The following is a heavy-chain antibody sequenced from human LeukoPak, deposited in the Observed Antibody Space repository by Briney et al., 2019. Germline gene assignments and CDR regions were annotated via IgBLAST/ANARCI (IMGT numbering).Heavy chain of an antibody. J-gene: IGHJ6*02. CDR3: ARMGMIAVAGTMELVGMDV. CDR1: GFTSSSYG. D-gene: IGHD6-19*01. CDR2: IWYDGSNK. Sequence: GRSLRLSCAASGFTSSSYGMHWVRQAPGKGLEWVAVIWYDGSNKYYADSVKGRFTISRDNSKNTLYPQMNSLRAEDTAVYYCARMGMIAVAGTMELVGMDVWGQGTTVTVSS. V-gene: IGHV3-33*01.